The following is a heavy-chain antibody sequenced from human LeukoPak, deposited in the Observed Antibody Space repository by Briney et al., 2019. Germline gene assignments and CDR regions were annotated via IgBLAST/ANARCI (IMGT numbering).Heavy chain of an antibody. J-gene: IGHJ4*02. V-gene: IGHV3-30*18. D-gene: IGHD3-9*01. Sequence: PGGSLRLSCAASGFTFSSCAIDWVRQAPGKGLEWVAFISYDGSDKYYADSVKGRFTISRDNSKNTLYLQMNSLRAEDTAVYYCAKDLSHHYSFERWGQGTLVTVSS. CDR2: ISYDGSDK. CDR3: AKDLSHHYSFER. CDR1: GFTFSSCA.